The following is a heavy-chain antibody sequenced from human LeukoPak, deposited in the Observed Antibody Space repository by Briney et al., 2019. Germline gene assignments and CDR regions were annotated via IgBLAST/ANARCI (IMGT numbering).Heavy chain of an antibody. CDR1: GGSIRGNA. CDR2: IYDNGIT. D-gene: IGHD2-21*02. Sequence: SETLSLTCTVSGGSIRGNAWSWIRQPPGEALVWIGSIYDNGITIHNPSLKSRVTISLDTSNQFSLRLRSVTAADTAVYYCVRARDMAFDIWGQGTMVTVSS. J-gene: IGHJ3*02. V-gene: IGHV4-59*01. CDR3: VRARDMAFDI.